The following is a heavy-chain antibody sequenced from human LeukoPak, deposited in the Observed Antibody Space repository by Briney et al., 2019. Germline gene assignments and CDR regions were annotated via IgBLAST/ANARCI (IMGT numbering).Heavy chain of an antibody. CDR1: GFTFSGSA. D-gene: IGHD1-26*01. J-gene: IGHJ4*02. CDR3: ARVTQVDQYSGSYLGYFDY. CDR2: IRSKANSYAT. V-gene: IGHV3-73*01. Sequence: GGSLKLSCAASGFTFSGSAMHWVRQASGKGLEWVGRIRSKANSYATAYAASVKGRFTISRDDSKNTAYLQMNSLKTEDTAVYYCARVTQVDQYSGSYLGYFDYWGQGTLVTVSS.